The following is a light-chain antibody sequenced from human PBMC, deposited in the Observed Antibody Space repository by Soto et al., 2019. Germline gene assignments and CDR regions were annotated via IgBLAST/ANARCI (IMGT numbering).Light chain of an antibody. CDR3: QGYGTSRT. J-gene: IGKJ1*01. CDR1: QSVSTYY. V-gene: IGKV3-20*01. Sequence: EIVWTQSPGTLSLSPGERATLSCRASQSVSTYYLAWYQQKPGQAPRLLIYGASSRATGIPDRFSGTGSGTDFTLTISRLEPEDFAVYYCQGYGTSRTFGQGTKVEIK. CDR2: GAS.